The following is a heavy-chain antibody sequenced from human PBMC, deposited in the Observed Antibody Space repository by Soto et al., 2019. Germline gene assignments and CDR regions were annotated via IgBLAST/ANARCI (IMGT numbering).Heavy chain of an antibody. J-gene: IGHJ6*03. D-gene: IGHD3-3*01. CDR2: ISSSSSYI. CDR1: GFTFSSYS. V-gene: IGHV3-21*01. Sequence: EVQLVESGGGLVKPGGSLRLSCAASGFTFSSYSMNWVRQAPGKGLEWVSSISSSSSYIYYADSVKGRFTISRDNAKNSLYLQMNSLRAEDMAVYYCARVRYDFWSGYLDYYYYYMDVWGKGTTVTVSS. CDR3: ARVRYDFWSGYLDYYYYYMDV.